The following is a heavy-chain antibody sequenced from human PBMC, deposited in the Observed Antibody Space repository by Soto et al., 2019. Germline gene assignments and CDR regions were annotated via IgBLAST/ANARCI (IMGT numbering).Heavy chain of an antibody. CDR3: ARPNPSMAPDAFEI. Sequence: PGGSLRLSCAASGFTFSSYWMHWVRQAPGKGLVWVSRINSDGSSTSYADSVKGRFTISRDNAKNTLYLQMNSLRAEDTAVYYCARPNPSMAPDAFEIWGQGTMVIGSS. CDR1: GFTFSSYW. V-gene: IGHV3-74*01. J-gene: IGHJ3*02. CDR2: INSDGSST.